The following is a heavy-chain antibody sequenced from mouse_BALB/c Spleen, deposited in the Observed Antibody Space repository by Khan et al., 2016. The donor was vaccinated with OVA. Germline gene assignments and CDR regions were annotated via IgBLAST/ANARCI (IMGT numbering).Heavy chain of an antibody. Sequence: QIQLVQSGPGLVQPSQSLSITCKVSGFSLTSYGVHWVRQSPGKGLEWLGVIWSGGITDYSAAFISRLSISKDNSNSQVFFKMNILQANDTAIYYCARNYDYDEGLAYWGQGTLVTVSS. J-gene: IGHJ3*01. CDR2: IWSGGIT. D-gene: IGHD2-4*01. V-gene: IGHV2-2*02. CDR1: GFSLTSYG. CDR3: ARNYDYDEGLAY.